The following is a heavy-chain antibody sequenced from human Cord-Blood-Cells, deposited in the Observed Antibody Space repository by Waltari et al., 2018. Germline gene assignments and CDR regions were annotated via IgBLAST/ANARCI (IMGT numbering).Heavy chain of an antibody. Sequence: QLQLQESGPGLVKPSETLSLPCTVSGGSIRSSSSHWGWIRQPPGKGLEWIGSIYYSGSTYYNPSLKSRVTISVDTSKNQFSLKLSSVTAADTAVYYCAGSEEDYYGSGSYYLYFQHWGQGTLVTVSS. J-gene: IGHJ1*01. CDR2: IYYSGST. V-gene: IGHV4-39*01. CDR1: GGSIRSSSSH. CDR3: AGSEEDYYGSGSYYLYFQH. D-gene: IGHD3-10*01.